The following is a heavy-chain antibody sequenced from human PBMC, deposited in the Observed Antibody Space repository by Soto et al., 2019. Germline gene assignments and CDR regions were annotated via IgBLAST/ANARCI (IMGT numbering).Heavy chain of an antibody. Sequence: QVQLVESGGGVVQPGRSLRLSCAASGFNFSAYGMHWVRQAPGTGLELVALLSFDASKKYYADSVKGHFTISRDTSRNTLYLQMNSLRVEDTAVYYCRVGVADWGQGTRVTVSS. CDR1: GFNFSAYG. V-gene: IGHV3-30*03. CDR3: RVGVAD. D-gene: IGHD1-26*01. CDR2: LSFDASKK. J-gene: IGHJ4*02.